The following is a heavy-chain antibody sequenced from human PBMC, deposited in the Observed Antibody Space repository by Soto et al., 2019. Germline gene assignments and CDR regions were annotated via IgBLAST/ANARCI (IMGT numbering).Heavy chain of an antibody. D-gene: IGHD2-2*01. J-gene: IGHJ5*02. V-gene: IGHV4-39*01. Sequence: ETLSHTCTVSGGSSISSSYCWGWIRKPPGKGLEWIGSIYYSGSTYYNPSLKSRVTISVDTSKNQFSLKLSSVTAADTAVYYCARLRYCSSTSCYEGGIWFDPWGQGTLVTVSS. CDR1: GGSSISSSYC. CDR3: ARLRYCSSTSCYEGGIWFDP. CDR2: IYYSGST.